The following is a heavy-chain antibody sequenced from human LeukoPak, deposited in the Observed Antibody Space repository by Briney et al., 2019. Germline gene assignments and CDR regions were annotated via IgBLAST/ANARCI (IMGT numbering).Heavy chain of an antibody. Sequence: GGSLRLSCAASALAFSRYWMSWVRQAPGKGLEWVANIKQDGSETYYVDSVKGRFTISRDNAKNSLHLQMNSLRAEDTAVYYCTRGRRRDPTGSSYYYGMDVWGQGTTVAVSS. CDR1: ALAFSRYW. D-gene: IGHD1-1*01. J-gene: IGHJ6*02. V-gene: IGHV3-7*03. CDR2: IKQDGSET. CDR3: TRGRRRDPTGSSYYYGMDV.